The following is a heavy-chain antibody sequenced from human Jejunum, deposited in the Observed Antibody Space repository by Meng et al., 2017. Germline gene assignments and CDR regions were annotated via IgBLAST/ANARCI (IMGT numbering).Heavy chain of an antibody. V-gene: IGHV3-7*01. Sequence: GESLKISCAASGFTFTNFYMSWVRQAPGKGLEWVANIRQDGSDKDYLDSVEGRFTISRDNAKNSLYLQMNSLRAEDAAAYYCERGRERATYFDFWGQGTLVTVSS. D-gene: IGHD1-26*01. CDR3: ERGRERATYFDF. J-gene: IGHJ4*02. CDR2: IRQDGSDK. CDR1: GFTFTNFY.